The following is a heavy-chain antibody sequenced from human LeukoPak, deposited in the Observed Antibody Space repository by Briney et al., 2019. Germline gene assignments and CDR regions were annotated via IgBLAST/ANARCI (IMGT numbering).Heavy chain of an antibody. CDR1: GFTLSSYW. CDR3: ARERGGIAVDY. J-gene: IGHJ4*02. Sequence: GGSLRLSCAASGFTLSSYWMHWVRQAPGKGLVWVSRINSGGSSTSYADSVKGRFTISRDSAKNTLYLQMNSLRAEDTAVYYCARERGGIAVDYWGQGTLVTVSS. V-gene: IGHV3-74*01. D-gene: IGHD3-16*01. CDR2: INSGGSST.